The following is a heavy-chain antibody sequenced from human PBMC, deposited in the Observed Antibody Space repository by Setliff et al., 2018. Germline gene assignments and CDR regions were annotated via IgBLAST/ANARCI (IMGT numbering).Heavy chain of an antibody. V-gene: IGHV4-39*07. D-gene: IGHD3-9*01. Sequence: SETLSPTCTVSGLSLSSTTYYWAWVRHPPGTGLEGIGSVSYCGSGKYNPSLRGRVATSLDTSRNKFSLKLTSVTAADTAGYFCARYPGFHSGTGCLGDWGQGTQVTVSS. CDR3: ARYPGFHSGTGCLGD. J-gene: IGHJ4*02. CDR1: GLSLSSTTYY. CDR2: VSYCGSG.